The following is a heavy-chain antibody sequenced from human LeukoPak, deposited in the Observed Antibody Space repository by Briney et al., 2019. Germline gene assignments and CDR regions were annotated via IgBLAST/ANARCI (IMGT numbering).Heavy chain of an antibody. CDR1: GGSISSGGYS. D-gene: IGHD2-2*01. Sequence: SETLSLTCAVSGGSISSGGYSWSWIRQPTGKGLEWIGYIYHSGSTYYNPSLKSRVTISVDRSKSQFSLKLSSVTAADTAVYYCARGYCSSTSCFNWFDPWGQGTLVTVSS. CDR3: ARGYCSSTSCFNWFDP. V-gene: IGHV4-30-2*01. J-gene: IGHJ5*02. CDR2: IYHSGST.